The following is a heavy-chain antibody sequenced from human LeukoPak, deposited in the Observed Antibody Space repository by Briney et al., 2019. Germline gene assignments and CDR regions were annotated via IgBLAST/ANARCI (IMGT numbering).Heavy chain of an antibody. J-gene: IGHJ6*04. V-gene: IGHV2-5*02. CDR3: AHDDPGYYGMDI. CDR1: GFSLRRNAVG. Sequence: ESGPTLVIPTQTLTLTCSFSGFSLRRNAVGVGWIRQPPGKALEWLALIYGDDNKRYSPSLKRRLTVTKDSSKNQVVLTMTNMDPVDTATYFCAHDDPGYYGMDIWGKATTVTVSS. CDR2: IYGDDNK. D-gene: IGHD1-1*01.